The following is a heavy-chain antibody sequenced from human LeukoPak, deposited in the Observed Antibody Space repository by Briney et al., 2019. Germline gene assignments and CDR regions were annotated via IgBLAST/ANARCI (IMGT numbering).Heavy chain of an antibody. J-gene: IGHJ4*02. Sequence: ASVKVSCKASGYTFINYDIHWVRQATGQGLEWMGWMNPNSGNTDFAQKFQGRVTITRDTSIDTAYMEMTSLTSEDTAVYYCARANSFAIRVDYRGQGTLVTVSS. V-gene: IGHV1-8*01. CDR2: MNPNSGNT. CDR3: ARANSFAIRVDY. D-gene: IGHD5-18*01. CDR1: GYTFINYD.